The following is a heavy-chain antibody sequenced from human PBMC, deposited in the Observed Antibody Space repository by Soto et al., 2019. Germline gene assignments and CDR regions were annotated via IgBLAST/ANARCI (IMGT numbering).Heavy chain of an antibody. CDR3: ARSGDYDFWSGNQAIDY. Sequence: SETLSLTCTVSGGSISSYYWSWIRQPPGKGLEWIGYIYYSGSTNYNPSLKSRVTISVDTSKNQFSLKLSSVTAADTAVYYCARSGDYDFWSGNQAIDYWGQGTLVTVSS. D-gene: IGHD3-3*01. V-gene: IGHV4-59*08. J-gene: IGHJ4*02. CDR1: GGSISSYY. CDR2: IYYSGST.